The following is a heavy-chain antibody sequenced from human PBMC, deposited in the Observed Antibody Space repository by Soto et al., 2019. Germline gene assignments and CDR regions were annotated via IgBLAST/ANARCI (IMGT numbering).Heavy chain of an antibody. CDR3: TRLKVSSDYYVEF. D-gene: IGHD3-10*01. CDR1: GGSISSYY. Sequence: QVQLQESGRGLVKSSETLSLTCTVSGGSISSYYWSWIRQPPRKGLEWIGNIYWTGTTYYNPSLTSRVTIAIDTSKNQFSLKVSSVTAADTAVYYCTRLKVSSDYYVEFWGKGTTLTVSS. CDR2: IYWTGTT. J-gene: IGHJ6*03. V-gene: IGHV4-59*01.